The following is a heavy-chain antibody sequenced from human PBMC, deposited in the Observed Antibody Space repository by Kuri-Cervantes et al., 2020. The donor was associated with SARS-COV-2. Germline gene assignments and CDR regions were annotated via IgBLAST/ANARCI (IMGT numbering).Heavy chain of an antibody. D-gene: IGHD2-8*01. V-gene: IGHV3-30*02. Sequence: GESLKISCAASGFTFSSYGMHWVRQAPGKGLEWVAFIRYDGSNKYYADSVKGRFTISRDNSKNTLYLQMNSLRAEDTAVYYCAKDLMVTTSHYYHYYMDVWGKGTTVTVSS. J-gene: IGHJ6*03. CDR2: IRYDGSNK. CDR1: GFTFSSYG. CDR3: AKDLMVTTSHYYHYYMDV.